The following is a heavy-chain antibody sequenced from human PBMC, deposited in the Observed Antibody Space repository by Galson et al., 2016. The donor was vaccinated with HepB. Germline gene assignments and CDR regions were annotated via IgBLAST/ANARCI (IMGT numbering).Heavy chain of an antibody. Sequence: PRLSCAASGFTFSDYYLRWIRQAPGKGLEWVSYISSSGSTIYYADSVKGRFTISRDNAKSSLYLQMNSLRAEDTAVYYCARARGGYCSGGSCYSPFDYWGQGTMVIVSS. V-gene: IGHV3-11*01. D-gene: IGHD2-15*01. J-gene: IGHJ3*01. CDR3: ARARGGYCSGGSCYSPFDY. CDR2: ISSSGSTI. CDR1: GFTFSDYY.